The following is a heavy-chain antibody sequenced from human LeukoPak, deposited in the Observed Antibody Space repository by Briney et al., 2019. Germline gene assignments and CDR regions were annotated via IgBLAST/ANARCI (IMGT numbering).Heavy chain of an antibody. CDR1: GYSFSNHG. D-gene: IGHD1/OR15-1a*01. Sequence: ASVKVSCKGSGYSFSNHGISWVRQAPGQGLEWIGWISPHKGNTNYQQRLQGRLIMTTDASTSTAYMELRDLRSDDTAIYYCARDQQQGDHYSFYYMDFWGEGTTHIVSS. V-gene: IGHV1-18*01. CDR3: ARDQQQGDHYSFYYMDF. J-gene: IGHJ6*03. CDR2: ISPHKGNT.